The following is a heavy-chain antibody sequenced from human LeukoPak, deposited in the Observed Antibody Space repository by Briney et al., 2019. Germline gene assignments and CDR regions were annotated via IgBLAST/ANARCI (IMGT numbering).Heavy chain of an antibody. V-gene: IGHV3-7*01. Sequence: GGSLRLSCAASGFTFSSYWMSWVRQAPGKGLEWVANIKQDGSEKYYVDSVKGRFTISRDNAKNSLYLQMNSLRAEDTAVYYCARDPPLVERYGKDYWGQGTLVNVPS. J-gene: IGHJ4*02. CDR3: ARDPPLVERYGKDY. CDR2: IKQDGSEK. D-gene: IGHD4-17*01. CDR1: GFTFSSYW.